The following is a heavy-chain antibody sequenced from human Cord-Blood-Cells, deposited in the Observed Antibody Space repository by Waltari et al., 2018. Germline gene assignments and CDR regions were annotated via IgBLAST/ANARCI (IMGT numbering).Heavy chain of an antibody. CDR3: AKGRATAPLDY. V-gene: IGHV3-23*01. CDR1: GFTFSSRA. D-gene: IGHD2-21*02. CDR2: ISGSGGST. J-gene: IGHJ4*02. Sequence: EVHLFESGGGLVQPGGCLRLSCAASGFTFSSRALGWIRQAPGKGFEWVSAISGSGGSTYYADSVKGRFSISGDNSKNTLYLQMNSLRAEETAVYYCAKGRATAPLDYWGQGTLVTVSS.